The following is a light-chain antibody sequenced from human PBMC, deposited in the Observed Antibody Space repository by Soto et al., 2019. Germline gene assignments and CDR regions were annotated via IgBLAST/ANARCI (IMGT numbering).Light chain of an antibody. J-gene: IGKJ2*03. CDR1: QSVSTW. CDR2: KAS. Sequence: DIQMTQSPSILSASVGDTVNITCRASQSVSTWLAWYQQKPGKAPKVMIYKASTLQIGVPSRFSASGSGTEFTLTISSLQHDDFATYYCQQYNSYVYSFGRGTKLES. V-gene: IGKV1-5*03. CDR3: QQYNSYVYS.